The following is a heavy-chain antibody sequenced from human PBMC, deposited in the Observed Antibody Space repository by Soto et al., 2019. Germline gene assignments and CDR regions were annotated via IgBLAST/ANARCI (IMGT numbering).Heavy chain of an antibody. Sequence: GGSLRLSCAASGFTFSSYWMSWVRQAPGKGLEWVANIKQDGSEKYYVDSVKGRFTISRDNAKNSLYLQMNSLRAEDTAVYYCARGLRIRITIFGVEHIQPPVDYSGQGTLVTVSS. CDR2: IKQDGSEK. CDR3: ARGLRIRITIFGVEHIQPPVDY. V-gene: IGHV3-7*01. D-gene: IGHD3-3*01. CDR1: GFTFSSYW. J-gene: IGHJ4*02.